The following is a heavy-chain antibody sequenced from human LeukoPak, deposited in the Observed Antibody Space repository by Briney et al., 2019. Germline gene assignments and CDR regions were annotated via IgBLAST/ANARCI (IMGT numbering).Heavy chain of an antibody. V-gene: IGHV4-30-4*01. J-gene: IGHJ5*02. Sequence: SQTLSLTCTVSGGSISSGDYYWSWIRQPPGKGLEWIGYIYYSGSTYYNPSRKSRVTISVDTSKNQFSLKLSSVTAADTAVYYCARVHPYCGGDCYPNWFDPWGQGTLVTVSS. CDR3: ARVHPYCGGDCYPNWFDP. CDR1: GGSISSGDYY. CDR2: IYYSGST. D-gene: IGHD2-21*02.